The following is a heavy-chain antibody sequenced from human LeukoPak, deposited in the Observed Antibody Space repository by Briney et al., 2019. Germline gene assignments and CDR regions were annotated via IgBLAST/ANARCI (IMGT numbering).Heavy chain of an antibody. D-gene: IGHD2-2*01. Sequence: PGGSLRLSCAASGFTFSTYTMNWVRQAPGKGPGVVSSISSSSNNINYADSVKGRFTISRDNAMNSVHLQMNSLRVEDTAVYYCARGYQRPDYWGQGTLITVSS. CDR3: ARGYQRPDY. CDR1: GFTFSTYT. J-gene: IGHJ4*02. CDR2: ISSSSNNI. V-gene: IGHV3-21*01.